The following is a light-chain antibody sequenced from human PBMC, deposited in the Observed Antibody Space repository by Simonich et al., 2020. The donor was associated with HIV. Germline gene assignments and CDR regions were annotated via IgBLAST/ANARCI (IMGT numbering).Light chain of an antibody. CDR2: DAS. V-gene: IGKV1-33*01. Sequence: DIQMTQSPSSLSASVGDRVTITCQPSQDISNYLNWYHQKSGKAPKLLIYDASNLKTGFPSRFSGSGSGTDFTFTISSLQPEDIATYYCQQYDTFPYTFGQGTKLEIK. CDR1: QDISNY. J-gene: IGKJ2*01. CDR3: QQYDTFPYT.